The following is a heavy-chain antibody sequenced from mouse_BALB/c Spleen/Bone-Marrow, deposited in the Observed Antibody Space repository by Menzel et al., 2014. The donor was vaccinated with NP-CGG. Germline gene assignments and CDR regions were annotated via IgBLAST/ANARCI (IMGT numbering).Heavy chain of an antibody. V-gene: IGHV1-7*01. CDR3: VLITPVVSDY. CDR2: INPSTGYT. J-gene: IGHJ2*01. Sequence: QVQLQQSGAELAKPGASVKVSCKASGYTFTTYWMHWVKQRPGQGLEWIGYINPSTGYTEYIQKFKDKATLTADKSSSTAYMQLNSLTSEDSSVYYCVLITPVVSDYWGQATTLTVSS. D-gene: IGHD1-1*01. CDR1: GYTFTTYW.